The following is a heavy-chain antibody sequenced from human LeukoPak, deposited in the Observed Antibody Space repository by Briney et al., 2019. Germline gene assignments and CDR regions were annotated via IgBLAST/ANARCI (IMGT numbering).Heavy chain of an antibody. CDR1: GFTFSSYV. D-gene: IGHD3-22*01. CDR3: VRYYYDSSGYQRYFDY. V-gene: IGHV3-64D*09. J-gene: IGHJ4*02. CDR2: ITSNGGTT. Sequence: GGSLRLSCSASGFTFSSYVMHWVRQAPGKGLEYVSAITSNGGTTYYADSVKGRFTISGDNSKNTLYLQMSSLRAEDTAVFYCVRYYYDSSGYQRYFDYWGQGTLVTVSS.